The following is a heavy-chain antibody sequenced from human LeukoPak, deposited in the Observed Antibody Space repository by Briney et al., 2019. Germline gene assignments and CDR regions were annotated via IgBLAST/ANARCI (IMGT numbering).Heavy chain of an antibody. CDR2: ISDSGGSI. J-gene: IGHJ6*02. V-gene: IGHV3-64D*09. CDR1: GFPFSSYA. D-gene: IGHD2-15*01. Sequence: PGGSLRLSCSASGFPFSSYAMHWVRQAPGKGLEYVSAISDSGGSIYYADSVKGRFTISRDNTKNTLYLQMSSLRAEDTAVYFCVRGYSLGPYGMDVWGQGTTVTVSS. CDR3: VRGYSLGPYGMDV.